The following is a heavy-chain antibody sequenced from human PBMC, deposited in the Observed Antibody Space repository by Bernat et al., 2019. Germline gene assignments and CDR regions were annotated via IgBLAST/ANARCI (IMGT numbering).Heavy chain of an antibody. Sequence: QVQLVQSGAEVKKPGSSVKVSCKASGGTFSSYAISWVRQAPGQGLEWMGGIIPIFGTANYAQKFQGRVTITGDESTAKAYMELSSLRSEETAVYYCARFWGDCIRTSCYGRSLDYWGQGTLVTVPS. V-gene: IGHV1-69*12. CDR1: GGTFSSYA. J-gene: IGHJ4*02. CDR2: IIPIFGTA. D-gene: IGHD2-2*01. CDR3: ARFWGDCIRTSCYGRSLDY.